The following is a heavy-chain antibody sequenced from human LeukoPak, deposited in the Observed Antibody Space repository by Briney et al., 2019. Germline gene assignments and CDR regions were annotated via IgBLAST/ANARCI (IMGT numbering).Heavy chain of an antibody. J-gene: IGHJ3*02. CDR1: GGSISSYY. CDR2: IYNRGST. CDR3: ARDRPGIAVAGDAFDI. V-gene: IGHV4-59*01. D-gene: IGHD6-19*01. Sequence: PSETLSLTCTVSGGSISSYYWSWIRQPPGKGLEWIGYIYNRGSTNYNPSLKSRVAISVDMSKSQFSLKLSSVTAADTAVYYCARDRPGIAVAGDAFDIWGQGTMVTVSS.